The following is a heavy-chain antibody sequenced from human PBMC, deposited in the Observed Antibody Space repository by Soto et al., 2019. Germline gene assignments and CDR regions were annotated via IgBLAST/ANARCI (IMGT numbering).Heavy chain of an antibody. CDR3: ARGEDYGDLLFDN. D-gene: IGHD4-17*01. CDR2: IYYSGST. V-gene: IGHV4-59*01. CDR1: GGSISSYY. J-gene: IGHJ4*02. Sequence: SETLSLTCTVSGGSISSYYWSWIRQPPGKGLEWIGYIYYSGSTNYNPSLKSRVTISVDTSKNQFSLKLSSVTAADTAVYYCARGEDYGDLLFDNWGQGTLVTVSS.